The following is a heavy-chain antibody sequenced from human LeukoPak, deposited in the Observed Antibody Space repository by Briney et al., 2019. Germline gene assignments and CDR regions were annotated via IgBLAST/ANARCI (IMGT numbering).Heavy chain of an antibody. CDR2: ISAYNGNT. J-gene: IGHJ4*02. Sequence: ASVKVSCKASGYTFTSYGISWVRQAPGQGLEWMGWISAYNGNTNYAQKLQGRVTMTTDTSTSTAYMELRSLRSDDTAVYYCARDLRDIVLMVYASYFFDYWGQGTLVTVSS. D-gene: IGHD2-8*01. V-gene: IGHV1-18*01. CDR1: GYTFTSYG. CDR3: ARDLRDIVLMVYASYFFDY.